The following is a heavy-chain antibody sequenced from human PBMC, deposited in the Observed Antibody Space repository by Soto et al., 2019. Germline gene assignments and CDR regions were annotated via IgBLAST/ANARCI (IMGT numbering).Heavy chain of an antibody. Sequence: GASVKVSXKASGGTFSSYAISWVRQAPGQGLEWMGGIIPIFGTANYAQKFQGRVTITADESTSTAYMELSSLRSEDTAVYYCARELSRYYYDSSGYYRGGPDAFDIWGQGTMVTVSS. CDR2: IIPIFGTA. CDR3: ARELSRYYYDSSGYYRGGPDAFDI. J-gene: IGHJ3*02. V-gene: IGHV1-69*13. D-gene: IGHD3-22*01. CDR1: GGTFSSYA.